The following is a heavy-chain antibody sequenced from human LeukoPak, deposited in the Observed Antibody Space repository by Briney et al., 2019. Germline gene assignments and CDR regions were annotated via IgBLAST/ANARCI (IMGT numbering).Heavy chain of an antibody. CDR2: ISSSSSYI. CDR3: ARVRVLEWLHYYMDV. CDR1: GFTFSSYS. Sequence: GGSLRLSCAASGFTFSSYSMNWVRQAPGKGLEWVSSISSSSSYIYYADSVKGRFTISRDNAKNSLYLQMNSLRAEDTAVYYCARVRVLEWLHYYMDVWGKGTTVTVSS. V-gene: IGHV3-21*01. J-gene: IGHJ6*03. D-gene: IGHD3-3*01.